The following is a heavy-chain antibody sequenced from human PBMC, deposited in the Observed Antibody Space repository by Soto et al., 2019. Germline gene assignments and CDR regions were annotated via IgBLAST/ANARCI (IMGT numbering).Heavy chain of an antibody. J-gene: IGHJ6*02. V-gene: IGHV3-74*01. D-gene: IGHD3-10*01. CDR3: ASDLFGSRSFAYYYVMDV. CDR2: IDTDGGGA. Sequence: WGSLRLSCAASGFFFSNYWMHWVRQAPGKGLVWVSRIDTDGGGAIYADSVKGRFTISRDNAKKTLYLHMNSLRAEDTAVYYCASDLFGSRSFAYYYVMDVWGQGSTVTV. CDR1: GFFFSNYW.